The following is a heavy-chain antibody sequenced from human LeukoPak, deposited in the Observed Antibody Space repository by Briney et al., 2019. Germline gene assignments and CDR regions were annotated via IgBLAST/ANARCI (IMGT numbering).Heavy chain of an antibody. V-gene: IGHV4-34*01. D-gene: IGHD2-2*01. CDR2: INHSGST. J-gene: IGHJ4*02. CDR3: ARENIVVVPAATDY. CDR1: GGSFSGYY. Sequence: SETLSLTCAVYGGSFSGYYWSWIRQPPWKGLEWIGEINHSGSTNYNPSLKSRVTISVDTSKNQFSLKLSSVSAADPAVYYCARENIVVVPAATDYWGQGTLVTVSS.